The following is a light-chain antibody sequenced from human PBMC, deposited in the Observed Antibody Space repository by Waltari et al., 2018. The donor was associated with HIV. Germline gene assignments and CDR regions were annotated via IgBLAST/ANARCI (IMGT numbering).Light chain of an antibody. V-gene: IGKV1-13*02. CDR2: DAS. CDR1: QGMSSA. Sequence: AIQLTQSPSSLSASIWDRVTITCRASQGMSSALAWYQQKPGNVPKLLIYDASTLESGVPSRFSGSGSGTDFTLTISYLQPEDFATYYCQQFHTYPLTFGPGTKVDIK. J-gene: IGKJ3*01. CDR3: QQFHTYPLT.